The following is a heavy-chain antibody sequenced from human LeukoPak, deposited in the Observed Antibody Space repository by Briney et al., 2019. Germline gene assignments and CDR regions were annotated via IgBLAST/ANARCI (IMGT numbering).Heavy chain of an antibody. D-gene: IGHD5-18*01. CDR2: ISSSSSII. CDR3: ARARGYSDGYSDY. V-gene: IGHV3-48*02. CDR1: GFTFSSYS. J-gene: IGHJ4*02. Sequence: GGSLRLSCVGSGFTFSSYSMNWVRRARGEGLEWVSYISSSSSIIDSEDSVKGRFTISRDNAKTSLYLQMNSLRDENTAVYYCARARGYSDGYSDYWGQGTLVTVSS.